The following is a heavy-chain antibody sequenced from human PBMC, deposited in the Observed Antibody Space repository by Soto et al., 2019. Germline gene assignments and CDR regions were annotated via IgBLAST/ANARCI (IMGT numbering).Heavy chain of an antibody. J-gene: IGHJ4*02. V-gene: IGHV4-4*01. D-gene: IGHD3-3*01. CDR2: IYHSGST. Sequence: SETLSLTCAVSGGSISSSNWGSWVRQPPGKGLEWIGEIYHSGSTNYNPSLKSRVTMSVDTPKNQFSLILRSVTAADTAVYWCATERSGFTVFDQWGQGTLVTVSS. CDR3: ATERSGFTVFDQ. CDR1: GGSISSSNW.